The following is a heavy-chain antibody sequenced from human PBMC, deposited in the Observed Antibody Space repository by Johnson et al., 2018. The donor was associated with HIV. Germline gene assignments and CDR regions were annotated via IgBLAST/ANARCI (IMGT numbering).Heavy chain of an antibody. CDR3: ARGIRFVEAGRENDGFDI. CDR2: IYSGGTT. Sequence: VQLMESGGGLVQPGGSLRLSCAASGLNVSNNYLTWVRQAPGKGLEWVSVIYSGGTTYYADSVKGRFTISRDNSKNTRYLQINSLRAEDTAVYYCARGIRFVEAGRENDGFDIWGQGTMVTVSS. CDR1: GLNVSNNY. J-gene: IGHJ3*02. V-gene: IGHV3-66*02. D-gene: IGHD4-17*01.